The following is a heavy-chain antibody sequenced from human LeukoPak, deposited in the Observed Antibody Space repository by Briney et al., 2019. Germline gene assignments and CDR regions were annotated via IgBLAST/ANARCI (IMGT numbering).Heavy chain of an antibody. Sequence: GGSLRLSCTASGFTFNGYSMNWVPQAPGKGLEWVSSISTSSSYIYYADSVKGRFTISRNNPKNSLYLQMNSLRAEDTAVYYCARDFSLQLFDYWGQGTLVTVFS. D-gene: IGHD5-24*01. J-gene: IGHJ4*02. V-gene: IGHV3-21*01. CDR1: GFTFNGYS. CDR2: ISTSSSYI. CDR3: ARDFSLQLFDY.